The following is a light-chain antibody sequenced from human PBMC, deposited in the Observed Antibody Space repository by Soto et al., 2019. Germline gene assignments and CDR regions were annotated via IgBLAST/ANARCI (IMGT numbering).Light chain of an antibody. CDR1: QSIRSL. CDR3: QLYNSYLT. CDR2: KAA. V-gene: IGKV1-5*03. J-gene: IGKJ1*01. Sequence: DIQMTQSPSTLSASVGDRVTITCRDSQSIRSLLAWYQQKPGKAPNLMIYKAAGVESGVSSRFSSSGSGTEFTLTISILHSDDSAIYYGQLYNSYLTLGQGNKVEIK.